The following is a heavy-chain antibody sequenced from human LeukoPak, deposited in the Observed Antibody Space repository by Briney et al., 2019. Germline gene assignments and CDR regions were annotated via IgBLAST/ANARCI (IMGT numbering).Heavy chain of an antibody. D-gene: IGHD6-19*01. CDR3: VRTAVTGTKYFDL. J-gene: IGHJ2*01. V-gene: IGHV5-51*01. Sequence: AGESLKISCKSSGYRFTSYWIGWGRQMPGKGLEWRGVIYPGDSDTRYSPSFQGQVTISADKSISTAYLQWSSLKASDTAMYYCVRTAVTGTKYFDLWGRGTLVTVSS. CDR1: GYRFTSYW. CDR2: IYPGDSDT.